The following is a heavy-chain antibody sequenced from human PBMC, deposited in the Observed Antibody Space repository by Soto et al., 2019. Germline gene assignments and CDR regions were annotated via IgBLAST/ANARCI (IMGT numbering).Heavy chain of an antibody. V-gene: IGHV1-46*01. J-gene: IGHJ3*02. CDR1: GYTFASYY. D-gene: IGHD5-18*01. Sequence: ASVKVSCKASGYTFASYYMQWVRQAPGQGLEWMGIINPSGGSTSYAQKFQGRVTMTRDTSTSTVYMELSSLRSEDTAVYYCARGARKDGGYNDAFDIWGQGTMVTVSS. CDR2: INPSGGST. CDR3: ARGARKDGGYNDAFDI.